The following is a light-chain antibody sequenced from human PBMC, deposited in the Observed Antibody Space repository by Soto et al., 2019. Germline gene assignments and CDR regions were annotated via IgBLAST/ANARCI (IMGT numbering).Light chain of an antibody. V-gene: IGKV3-11*01. J-gene: IGKJ5*01. Sequence: EIVLTQYPATLSLSPGERATLSCRASQSVSSYLAWYQQKPGQAPRLLIYDASNRATGIPARFSGSGSGTDFTLTISSLEPEDFAVYYCQQRSNWPPAFGQGTRLENK. CDR1: QSVSSY. CDR3: QQRSNWPPA. CDR2: DAS.